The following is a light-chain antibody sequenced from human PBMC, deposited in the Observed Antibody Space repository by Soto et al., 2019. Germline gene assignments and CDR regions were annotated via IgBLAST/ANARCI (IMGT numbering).Light chain of an antibody. V-gene: IGKV3-15*01. CDR1: QRVSSN. J-gene: IGKJ4*01. CDR3: HHYNNWPPVT. CDR2: GAS. Sequence: EIVLTQSPATLSVSPGERATLSCRASQRVSSNLAWYQQKPGQAPRLLIYGASTRATGIPARFSGSGSGTEFTLTISSLQSEDFAVYYCHHYNNWPPVTFGGGTKVEIK.